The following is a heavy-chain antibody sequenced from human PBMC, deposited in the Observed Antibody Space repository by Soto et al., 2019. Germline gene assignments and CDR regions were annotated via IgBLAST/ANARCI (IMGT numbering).Heavy chain of an antibody. CDR2: ISAYNGNT. CDR3: ARDHVDTVPTPPSFTP. D-gene: IGHD5-18*01. CDR1: GYTFTSYG. J-gene: IGHJ5*02. V-gene: IGHV1-18*01. Sequence: ASVKVSCKASGYTFTSYGISWVRQAPGQGLEWMGWISAYNGNTNYAQKLQGRVTMTTDTSTSTAYMELSSLRADDTAVYYCARDHVDTVPTPPSFTPCGQGTLVTV.